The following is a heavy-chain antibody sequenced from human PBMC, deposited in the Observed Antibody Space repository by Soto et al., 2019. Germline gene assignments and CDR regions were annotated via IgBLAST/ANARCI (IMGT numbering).Heavy chain of an antibody. J-gene: IGHJ6*02. CDR3: ARGALRGAGYGMDV. D-gene: IGHD6-13*01. Sequence: SETLSLTCAVYGGSFSGYYWSWIRQPPGKGLEWIGEINHSGSTNYNPSLKSRVTISVDTSKNQFSLKLSSVTAADTAVYYCARGALRGAGYGMDVWCQGTTVT. CDR2: INHSGST. V-gene: IGHV4-34*01. CDR1: GGSFSGYY.